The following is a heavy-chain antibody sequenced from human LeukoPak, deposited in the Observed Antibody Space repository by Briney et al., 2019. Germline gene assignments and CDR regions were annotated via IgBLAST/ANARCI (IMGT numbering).Heavy chain of an antibody. Sequence: GGSLRLSCAASGFTFSSYAMSWVRQAPGKGLEWVSAISGSGGSTYYADSVKGRFTISRDNSKNTLYLQMNSLRAEDTAVYYCAKGESPMWEPGDDAFDIWGQGTKVTVSS. V-gene: IGHV3-23*01. D-gene: IGHD1-26*01. CDR2: ISGSGGST. CDR1: GFTFSSYA. CDR3: AKGESPMWEPGDDAFDI. J-gene: IGHJ3*02.